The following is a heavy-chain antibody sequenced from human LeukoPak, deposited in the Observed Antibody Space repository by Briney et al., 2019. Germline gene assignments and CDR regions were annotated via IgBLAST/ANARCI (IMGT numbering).Heavy chain of an antibody. CDR2: IYYSGST. J-gene: IGHJ3*02. CDR1: GGSISSSSYY. Sequence: PSETLSLTCTVSGGSISSSSYYWGWIRQPPGKGPEWVGSIYYSGSTYYNPSLKSRVTISVDTSKNQFSLKLSSVTAADTAVYYCVRESDGGNSRGAFDIWGQGTMVTVSS. D-gene: IGHD4-23*01. CDR3: VRESDGGNSRGAFDI. V-gene: IGHV4-39*07.